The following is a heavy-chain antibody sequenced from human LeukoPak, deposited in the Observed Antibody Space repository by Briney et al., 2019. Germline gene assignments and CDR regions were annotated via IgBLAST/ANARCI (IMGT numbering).Heavy chain of an antibody. Sequence: GGSLRLSCAASGFTFSGSAMHWVRQASGNWLEWVGRIRSKANSYATAYAASVKGRITISRDDSKNTAYLQMNSLKTEDTAVYYCIRREDYYDSSGYYYYFDYWGQGTLVTVSS. CDR1: GFTFSGSA. D-gene: IGHD3-22*01. V-gene: IGHV3-73*01. J-gene: IGHJ4*02. CDR2: IRSKANSYAT. CDR3: IRREDYYDSSGYYYYFDY.